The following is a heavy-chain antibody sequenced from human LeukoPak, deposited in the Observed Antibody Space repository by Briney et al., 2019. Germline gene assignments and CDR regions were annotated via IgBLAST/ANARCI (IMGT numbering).Heavy chain of an antibody. Sequence: GGSLRLSCAPSGFTFDDYTMHCVRQAPGKGLEWVSLISWDGGSTYYVDSVKGRFTISRDNAKNSLYLQMNSLRAEDTAVYYCARDAWIQLCFDYWGQGTLVTVSS. CDR1: GFTFDDYT. V-gene: IGHV3-43*01. D-gene: IGHD5-18*01. CDR2: ISWDGGST. J-gene: IGHJ4*02. CDR3: ARDAWIQLCFDY.